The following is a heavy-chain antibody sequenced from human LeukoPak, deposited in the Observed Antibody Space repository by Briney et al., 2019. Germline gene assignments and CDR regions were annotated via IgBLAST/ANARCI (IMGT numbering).Heavy chain of an antibody. CDR3: AKTYYYDSSGYYFEAFDI. Sequence: GGSLRLSCAASGFTFSSYAMSWVRQAPGKGLEWVSAISGSGGSTYYADSVKGRFTIPRDNSKNTLYLQMNSLRAEDTAVYYCAKTYYYDSSGYYFEAFDIWGQGTMVTVSS. V-gene: IGHV3-23*01. J-gene: IGHJ3*02. CDR2: ISGSGGST. CDR1: GFTFSSYA. D-gene: IGHD3-22*01.